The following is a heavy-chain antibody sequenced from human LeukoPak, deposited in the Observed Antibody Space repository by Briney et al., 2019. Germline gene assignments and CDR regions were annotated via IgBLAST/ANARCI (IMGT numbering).Heavy chain of an antibody. V-gene: IGHV3-49*04. Sequence: GGSLRLSCAASRFTFSSFAMSWVRQAPGKGLEWVGFIRSKAYGGTTEYAASVKGRFTISRDDSKSIAYLQMNSLKTEDTAAYYCTRCDHGSGTYHPPTYWGQGTLVTVSS. J-gene: IGHJ4*02. CDR3: TRCDHGSGTYHPPTY. CDR2: IRSKAYGGTT. D-gene: IGHD3-10*01. CDR1: RFTFSSFA.